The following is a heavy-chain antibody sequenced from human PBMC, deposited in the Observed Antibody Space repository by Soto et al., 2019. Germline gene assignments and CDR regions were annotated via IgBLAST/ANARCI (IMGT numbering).Heavy chain of an antibody. CDR1: GFTFSSYA. D-gene: IGHD2-21*01. V-gene: IGHV3-23*01. CDR2: VNSGGDTT. Sequence: PGGSLRLSCAASGFTFSSYAMSWVRQAPGKGLEWVSSVNSGGDTTYYADSVKGRFTISRDNSNNTLFLQMNSLRAEDTALYYCAKVLWSSTYPVGFFDCWGQGTLVPVSS. J-gene: IGHJ4*02. CDR3: AKVLWSSTYPVGFFDC.